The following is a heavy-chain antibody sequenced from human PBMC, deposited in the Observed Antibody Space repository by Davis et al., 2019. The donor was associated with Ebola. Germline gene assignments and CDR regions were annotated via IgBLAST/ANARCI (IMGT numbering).Heavy chain of an antibody. CDR2: INPNSGGT. CDR3: ARGRMVQGVSTVHYYYYGMDV. Sequence: AASVRVSCKASGGTFSSYAISWVRQAPGQGLEWMGWINPNSGGTNYAQKFQGWVTMTRDTSISTAYMELSRLRSDDTAVYYCARGRMVQGVSTVHYYYYGMDVWGQGTTVTVSS. V-gene: IGHV1-2*04. CDR1: GGTFSSYA. J-gene: IGHJ6*02. D-gene: IGHD3-10*01.